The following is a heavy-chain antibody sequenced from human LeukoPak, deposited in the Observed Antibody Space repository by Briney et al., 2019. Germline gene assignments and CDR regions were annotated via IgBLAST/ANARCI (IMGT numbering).Heavy chain of an antibody. J-gene: IGHJ5*02. CDR3: ARDTTAGRATKRAFGP. D-gene: IGHD5-12*01. Sequence: GGSLRLSCAASGFTFGSYSMNWVRQAPGKGLEWVSSISSSSSYIYYADSVKGRFTISRDNAKNSLYLQMNSLRAEDTAVYYCARDTTAGRATKRAFGPWGQGTLVTVSS. CDR2: ISSSSSYI. V-gene: IGHV3-21*01. CDR1: GFTFGSYS.